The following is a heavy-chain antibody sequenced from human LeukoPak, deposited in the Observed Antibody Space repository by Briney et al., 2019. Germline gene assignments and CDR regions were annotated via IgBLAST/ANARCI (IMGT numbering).Heavy chain of an antibody. J-gene: IGHJ4*02. CDR3: ARDRVGGSTLPYYFDY. Sequence: SQTLSLTCTVSGGSISSGGYYWSWVRQPPGKGLEWIGYIYYTGNTYYNPSLQSRVTISIARSKTQFSLQLRSVTAADTAVYYCARDRVGGSTLPYYFDYWGQGILVTVSS. D-gene: IGHD1-26*01. CDR2: IYYTGNT. V-gene: IGHV4-30-2*01. CDR1: GGSISSGGYY.